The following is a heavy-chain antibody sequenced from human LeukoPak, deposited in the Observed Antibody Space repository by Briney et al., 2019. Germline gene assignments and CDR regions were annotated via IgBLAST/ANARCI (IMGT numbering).Heavy chain of an antibody. CDR3: ARVNLRRGEDY. D-gene: IGHD3-3*01. CDR1: GGSISSGDYY. Sequence: SQTLSLTCTVSGGSISSGDYYWSWIRQPPGKGLEYIGYIYYSGSTYYNPSLKSRITISVDTSKNQFSLKLSSVTAADTAVYYCARVNLRRGEDYWGQGTLVTVSS. J-gene: IGHJ4*02. V-gene: IGHV4-30-4*01. CDR2: IYYSGST.